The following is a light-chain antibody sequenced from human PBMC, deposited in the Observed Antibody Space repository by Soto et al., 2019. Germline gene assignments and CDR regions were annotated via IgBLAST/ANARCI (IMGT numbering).Light chain of an antibody. CDR1: QTVSSDY. Sequence: IELTQSPDTLSLSPRERATLSCRASQTVSSDYLAWYQQKPGQAPRLLIYAASTRATGIPDRFSGSGSGTDFTLTITKLEPEDFGMYYCRQYGNSPWMYTFGRGTKVEIK. CDR3: RQYGNSPWMYT. J-gene: IGKJ2*01. V-gene: IGKV3-20*01. CDR2: AAS.